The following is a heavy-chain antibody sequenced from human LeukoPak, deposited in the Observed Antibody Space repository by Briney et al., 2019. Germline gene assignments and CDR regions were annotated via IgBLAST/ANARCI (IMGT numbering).Heavy chain of an antibody. V-gene: IGHV3-23*01. CDR2: ISGSGGST. D-gene: IGHD2-15*01. Sequence: GGSLRLSCAASGFTFISYAMSWVRQAPVKGLEWVSIISGSGGSTYYADSVKGRFTISRDNAKNSLYLQMNSLRAEDTAVYYCAKYINAVDFWGQGTLVTVSS. CDR3: AKYINAVDF. CDR1: GFTFISYA. J-gene: IGHJ5*01.